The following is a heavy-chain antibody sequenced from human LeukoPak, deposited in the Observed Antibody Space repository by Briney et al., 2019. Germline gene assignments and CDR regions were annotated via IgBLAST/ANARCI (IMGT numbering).Heavy chain of an antibody. CDR3: AREIPGPDVLLWFGESNYYYGMDV. V-gene: IGHV1-18*01. D-gene: IGHD3-10*01. Sequence: GASVKVSCKASGYTFTSYGISWVRQAPGQGLEWMGWISAYNGNTNYAQKLQGRVTMTTDTSTSTAYMELGSLRSDDTAVYYCAREIPGPDVLLWFGESNYYYGMDVWGQGTTVTVSS. J-gene: IGHJ6*02. CDR1: GYTFTSYG. CDR2: ISAYNGNT.